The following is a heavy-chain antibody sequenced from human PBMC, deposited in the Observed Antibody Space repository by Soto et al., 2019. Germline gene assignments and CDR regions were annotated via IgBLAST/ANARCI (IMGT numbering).Heavy chain of an antibody. Sequence: SETLSLTCAVYGGSFSGYYWSWIRQPPGKGLEWIGEINHSGSTNYNPSLKSRVTISVDTSKNQYSLKLSSVTAADTAVYYCARGPYIAAANDYWGQGTLVTVSS. D-gene: IGHD6-13*01. J-gene: IGHJ4*02. V-gene: IGHV4-34*01. CDR1: GGSFSGYY. CDR3: ARGPYIAAANDY. CDR2: INHSGST.